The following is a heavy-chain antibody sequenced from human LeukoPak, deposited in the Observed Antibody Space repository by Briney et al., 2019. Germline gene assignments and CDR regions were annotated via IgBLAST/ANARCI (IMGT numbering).Heavy chain of an antibody. V-gene: IGHV4-34*01. Sequence: PSETLSLTRAVYGGSFRNYYWSWIRQPPGKGLEWIGEINHSGSTKYNPSLKSRVTISVDRSKNQFSLKLSSLTAADTAVYYCARGADFYDSSGYYPIWGQGTLVTVSS. CDR3: ARGADFYDSSGYYPI. CDR1: GGSFRNYY. D-gene: IGHD3-22*01. CDR2: INHSGST. J-gene: IGHJ4*02.